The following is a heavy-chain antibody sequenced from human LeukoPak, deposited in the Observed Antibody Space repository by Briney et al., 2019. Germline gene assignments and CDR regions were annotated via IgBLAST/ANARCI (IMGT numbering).Heavy chain of an antibody. J-gene: IGHJ4*02. Sequence: ASLKVSCKASGDTFTGYYMHWVRQAPGQGLEWMGRINPNSGGTNYAQKFQGWVTMTRDTSISTAYMELSRLRSDDTAVYYCARDWGDGYNPHYYFDYWGQGTLVTVSS. CDR1: GDTFTGYY. V-gene: IGHV1-2*04. CDR3: ARDWGDGYNPHYYFDY. CDR2: INPNSGGT. D-gene: IGHD5-24*01.